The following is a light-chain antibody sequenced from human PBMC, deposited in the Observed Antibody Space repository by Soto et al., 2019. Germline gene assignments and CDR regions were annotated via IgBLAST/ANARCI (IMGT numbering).Light chain of an antibody. CDR3: QQYNSDSRT. J-gene: IGKJ1*01. CDR1: QSISAW. CDR2: KAS. V-gene: IGKV1-5*03. Sequence: DIQMTQSPSTLSASVDRVTITCRASQSISAWLAWYQQKPGKAPKLLIYKASTLESGVPSRFSGSGSGTEFTLTISSLQPDDFATYYCQQYNSDSRTFGQGTKVEIK.